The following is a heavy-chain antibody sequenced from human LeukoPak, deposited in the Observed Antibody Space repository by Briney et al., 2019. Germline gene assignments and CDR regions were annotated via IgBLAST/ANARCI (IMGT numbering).Heavy chain of an antibody. Sequence: SETLSLTCAVYGGSFSGYYWSWIRQPPGKGLEWIGEINHSGSTNYNPSLKSRVTISVDTSKNQFSLKLSSVTAADTAVYYCAREYSSSSGPFDYWGQGTLVTVSP. D-gene: IGHD6-13*01. J-gene: IGHJ4*02. CDR3: AREYSSSSGPFDY. V-gene: IGHV4-34*01. CDR1: GGSFSGYY. CDR2: INHSGST.